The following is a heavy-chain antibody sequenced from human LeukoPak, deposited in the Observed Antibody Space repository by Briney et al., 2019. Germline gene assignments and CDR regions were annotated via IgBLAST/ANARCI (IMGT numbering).Heavy chain of an antibody. D-gene: IGHD1-20*01. J-gene: IGHJ6*02. CDR3: ARDPQINWNDHLYGMDV. V-gene: IGHV1-2*02. CDR1: EYTFTGNY. CDR2: INPNSGGT. Sequence: EASVKVSCKASEYTFTGNYMHWVRQAPGQGLEWMGWINPNSGGTNYAQKFQGRVTMTRDTSISTAYMELSRPKSDDTAVYYCARDPQINWNDHLYGMDVWGQGTTVTVSS.